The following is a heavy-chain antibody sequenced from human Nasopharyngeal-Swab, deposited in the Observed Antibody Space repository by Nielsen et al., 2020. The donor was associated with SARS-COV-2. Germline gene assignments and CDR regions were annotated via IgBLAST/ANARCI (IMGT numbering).Heavy chain of an antibody. CDR2: ISYDGSNK. CDR1: GFTFGDYA. V-gene: IGHV3-30*04. D-gene: IGHD6-6*01. Sequence: GESLKISCTASGFTFGDYAMSWFRQAPGKGLEWVAVISYDGSNKYYADSVKGRFTISRDNSKNTLYLQMNSLRAEDTAVYYCAKDAYSSSSGLPYYYYYMDVWGKGTTVTVSS. CDR3: AKDAYSSSSGLPYYYYYMDV. J-gene: IGHJ6*03.